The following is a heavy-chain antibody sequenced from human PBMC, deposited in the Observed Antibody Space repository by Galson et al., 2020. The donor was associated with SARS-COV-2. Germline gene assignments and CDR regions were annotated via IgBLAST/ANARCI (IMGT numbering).Heavy chain of an antibody. Sequence: SETLSLTCTVSGGSISRNNYYWSWIRQYPGQGLEWIGYVYYSVSTYYNPSLKNRLAISVDTSKNQFSLKMRSVTAADTAVYYCARTIVVVPAAKGGWFDSWGQGTLVSVSS. CDR1: GGSISRNNYY. V-gene: IGHV4-31*03. D-gene: IGHD2-2*01. J-gene: IGHJ5*01. CDR2: VYYSVST. CDR3: ARTIVVVPAAKGGWFDS.